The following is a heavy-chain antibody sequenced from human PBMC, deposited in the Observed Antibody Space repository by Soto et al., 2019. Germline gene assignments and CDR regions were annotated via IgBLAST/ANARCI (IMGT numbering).Heavy chain of an antibody. J-gene: IGHJ5*02. CDR1: GYTFSNYG. V-gene: IGHV1-18*01. Sequence: ASVKFSCKTSGYTFSNYGITWVRQAPGQPLEWLGWISLYSDGTNYAQKFQGRVSMTTDTSTTTAYMELRSLRSDDTAVYYCARVVPGAEAWCVPWGQGNLVTVS. D-gene: IGHD2-2*01. CDR2: ISLYSDGT. CDR3: ARVVPGAEAWCVP.